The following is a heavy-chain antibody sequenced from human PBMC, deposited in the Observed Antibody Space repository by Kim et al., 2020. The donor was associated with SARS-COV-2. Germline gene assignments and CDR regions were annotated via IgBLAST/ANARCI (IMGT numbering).Heavy chain of an antibody. J-gene: IGHJ4*02. CDR1: GYTFTSYG. CDR2: ISAYNGNT. D-gene: IGHD6-13*01. CDR3: ARDHIAAAGREREPVAGFDY. V-gene: IGHV1-18*04. Sequence: ASVKVSCKASGYTFTSYGISWVRQAPGQGLEWMGWISAYNGNTNYAQKIQGRVTMTTDTSTSTAYMELRSLRSDDTAVYYCARDHIAAAGREREPVAGFDYWGQGTLVTVSS.